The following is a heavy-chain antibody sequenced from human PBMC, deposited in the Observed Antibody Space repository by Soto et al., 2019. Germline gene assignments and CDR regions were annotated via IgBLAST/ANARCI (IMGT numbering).Heavy chain of an antibody. Sequence: QVQLEQSAPEVKKPGASVKVSCKASGYTFTTYGISWVRQAPGQGLEWLGWINTHNGNTNYAQNLQVRVIMTADTSTSTAYMELRSLRSDDTAIYYCTREGSAPYSYYGMDAWGQGTTVTVSS. V-gene: IGHV1-18*01. CDR3: TREGSAPYSYYGMDA. D-gene: IGHD6-19*01. CDR2: INTHNGNT. J-gene: IGHJ6*02. CDR1: GYTFTTYG.